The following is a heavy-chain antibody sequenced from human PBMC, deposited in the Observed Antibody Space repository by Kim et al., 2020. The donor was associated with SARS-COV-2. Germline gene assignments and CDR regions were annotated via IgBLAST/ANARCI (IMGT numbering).Heavy chain of an antibody. CDR3: ARGDPTTILSNFDF. Sequence: GGSLRLSCAASGFTFSRYAMHWVRQAPGKGLEWVAFISSDGNNKYYADSVKGRFSISRDNSKNTLYLQMNSLRAEDTAVFYCARGDPTTILSNFDFWGQGTLVTVSS. J-gene: IGHJ4*02. D-gene: IGHD1-1*01. CDR1: GFTFSRYA. CDR2: ISSDGNNK. V-gene: IGHV3-30-3*01.